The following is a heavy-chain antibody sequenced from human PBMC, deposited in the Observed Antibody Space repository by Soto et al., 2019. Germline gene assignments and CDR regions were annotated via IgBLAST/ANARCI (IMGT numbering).Heavy chain of an antibody. J-gene: IGHJ4*02. CDR2: IIPILDTA. CDR3: ARDSPLGSVYSGYAAIDY. Sequence: QVQLVQSGAEVKKPGSSVKVSCKASGGTFSTSTFTWVRQAPGQGLEWMGRIIPILDTADYAQKFQGRVSITADTSTSTAYMELNSRRPEDTAVYYCARDSPLGSVYSGYAAIDYWGQGTLVTVSS. CDR1: GGTFSTST. V-gene: IGHV1-69*08. D-gene: IGHD5-12*01.